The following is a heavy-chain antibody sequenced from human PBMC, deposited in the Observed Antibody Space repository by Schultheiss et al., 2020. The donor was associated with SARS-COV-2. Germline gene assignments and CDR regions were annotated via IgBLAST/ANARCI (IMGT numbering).Heavy chain of an antibody. J-gene: IGHJ4*02. CDR2: ISAYNGNT. Sequence: GESLKISCKASGGTFSSYAISWVRQAPGQGLEWMGWISAYNGNTNYAQKLQGRVTMTRDTSISTAYMELSRLRSDDTAVYYCARGAVAGTYGWGQGTLVTVSS. CDR3: ARGAVAGTYG. D-gene: IGHD6-19*01. V-gene: IGHV1-18*01. CDR1: GGTFSSYA.